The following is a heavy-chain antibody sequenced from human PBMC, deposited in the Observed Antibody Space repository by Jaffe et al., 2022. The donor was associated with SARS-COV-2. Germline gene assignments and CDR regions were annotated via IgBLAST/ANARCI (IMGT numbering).Heavy chain of an antibody. J-gene: IGHJ4*02. Sequence: EVELLESGGRLVQPGGSLRLSCTASGFTFKNYAMTWVRQTPGKGLEWVSGIRGSSGTPYYTDSVKGRFTISRDNSKNTLYLQMSNLTAEDTAVYYCAKSQFDYLLYLDYWGQGTLVTVSS. CDR2: IRGSSGTP. V-gene: IGHV3-23*01. CDR1: GFTFKNYA. CDR3: AKSQFDYLLYLDY. D-gene: IGHD3-9*01.